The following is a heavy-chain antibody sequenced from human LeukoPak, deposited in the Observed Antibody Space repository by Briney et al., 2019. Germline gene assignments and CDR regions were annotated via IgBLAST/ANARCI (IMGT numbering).Heavy chain of an antibody. CDR1: GFTFSSYV. V-gene: IGHV3-23*01. Sequence: GGSLRLSCVASGFTFSSYVMSWVRQAPGKGLEWVSTISDDPGSTFYADSVKGRFTISRDNSKNTLYLQMNSLRAEDTAVYYCAPQGYCTSTSCVMAYWGQGTLVTVSS. CDR2: ISDDPGST. J-gene: IGHJ4*02. D-gene: IGHD2-2*01. CDR3: APQGYCTSTSCVMAY.